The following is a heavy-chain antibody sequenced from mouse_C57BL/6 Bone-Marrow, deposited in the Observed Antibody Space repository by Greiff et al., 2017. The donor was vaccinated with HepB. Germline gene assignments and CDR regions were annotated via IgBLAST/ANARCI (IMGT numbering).Heavy chain of an antibody. D-gene: IGHD1-1*01. J-gene: IGHJ4*01. Sequence: EVQLQQSGPGLVKPSQSLSLTCSVTGYSITSGYYWNWIRQFPGNKLEWMGYISYDGSNNYNPSLKNRISITRDTSKNQFFLKLNSVTTEDTATYYCAREGEGYYDYAMDYWGQGTSVTVSS. CDR3: AREGEGYYDYAMDY. CDR1: GYSITSGYY. CDR2: ISYDGSN. V-gene: IGHV3-6*01.